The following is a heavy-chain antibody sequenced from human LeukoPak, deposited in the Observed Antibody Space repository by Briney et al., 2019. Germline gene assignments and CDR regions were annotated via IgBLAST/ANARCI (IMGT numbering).Heavy chain of an antibody. CDR1: GFTFSSYS. Sequence: GGSLRLSCAASGFTFSSYSMNWVRQAPGKGLEWVSSISSSSSYIYYADSVKGRFTISRDNAKKLLYLQMNSLRAEDTAVYYCARGDPDISFAVAGEAFDIWGQGTMVTVSS. J-gene: IGHJ3*02. V-gene: IGHV3-21*01. CDR3: ARGDPDISFAVAGEAFDI. D-gene: IGHD6-19*01. CDR2: ISSSSSYI.